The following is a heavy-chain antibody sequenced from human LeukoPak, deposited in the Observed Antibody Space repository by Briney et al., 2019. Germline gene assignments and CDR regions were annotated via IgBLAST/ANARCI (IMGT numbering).Heavy chain of an antibody. Sequence: PSETLSLTCTVSGGSISSSSYYWGWIRQPPGKGLEWIGSIYYSGSTYYNPSLKSRVTISVDTSKNQFSLKLSSVTAADTAVYYCARGSVTGLAEYFQHWGQGTLVTVSS. CDR3: ARGSVTGLAEYFQH. V-gene: IGHV4-39*07. J-gene: IGHJ1*01. D-gene: IGHD2-21*02. CDR2: IYYSGST. CDR1: GGSISSSSYY.